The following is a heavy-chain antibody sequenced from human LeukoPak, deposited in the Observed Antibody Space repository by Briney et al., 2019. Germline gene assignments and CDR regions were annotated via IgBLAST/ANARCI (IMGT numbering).Heavy chain of an antibody. CDR2: LSRSGDKT. D-gene: IGHD3-22*01. CDR1: GFTFSTYA. V-gene: IGHV3-23*01. Sequence: HPGGSLRLSCAASGFTFSTYAMTWVRQAPGKGLEWVSGLSRSGDKTYYADSVKGRFTISRDNSKNTLYLQMNSLRAEDTAVYYCARELYLYYYDSSGSNNAFDIWGQGTMVTVSS. J-gene: IGHJ3*02. CDR3: ARELYLYYYDSSGSNNAFDI.